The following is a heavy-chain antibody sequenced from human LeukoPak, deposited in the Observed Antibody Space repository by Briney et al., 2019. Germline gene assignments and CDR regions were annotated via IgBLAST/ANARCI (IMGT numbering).Heavy chain of an antibody. CDR3: AKDRDIVVVPAATYFDY. V-gene: IGHV3-30*02. CDR1: GFTFSSYG. CDR2: IRYDGSNK. J-gene: IGHJ4*02. Sequence: GGSLRLSCAASGFTFSSYGMHWVRQAPGKGLEWVAFIRYDGSNKYYADSVKGRFTISRDNSKNTLYLQMNSLRAEDTAVYYCAKDRDIVVVPAATYFDYWGQGTLVTVSS. D-gene: IGHD2-2*01.